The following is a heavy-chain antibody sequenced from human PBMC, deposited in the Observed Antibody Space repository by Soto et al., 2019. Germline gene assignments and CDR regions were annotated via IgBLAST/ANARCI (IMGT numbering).Heavy chain of an antibody. D-gene: IGHD3-10*01. CDR2: ISHGGSNK. CDR3: ARSRVPNEESFRYYGTDV. CDR1: GFTFSTYA. J-gene: IGHJ6*02. V-gene: IGHV3-30-3*01. Sequence: PGGSLRLSCAASGFTFSTYAMSWVRQPPGKGLEWVAVISHGGSNKYFADSVMGRFTISRDNSKDTLYLQMNNLRGEDTAVYYCARSRVPNEESFRYYGTDVWGQGTTVTVSS.